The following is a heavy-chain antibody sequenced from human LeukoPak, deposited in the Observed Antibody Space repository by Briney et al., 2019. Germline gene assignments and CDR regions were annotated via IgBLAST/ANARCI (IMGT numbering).Heavy chain of an antibody. Sequence: QPGGSLRLSCAVSGFTFSSYAMSWVRQAPGKGLEWVSAISGSGGSTYYADSVKGRFTISRDNSKNTLYLQMNSLRAEDTAVYYCAKARDSSGWYFDYWGQGTLVTVSS. CDR2: ISGSGGST. V-gene: IGHV3-23*01. CDR3: AKARDSSGWYFDY. D-gene: IGHD6-19*01. J-gene: IGHJ4*02. CDR1: GFTFSSYA.